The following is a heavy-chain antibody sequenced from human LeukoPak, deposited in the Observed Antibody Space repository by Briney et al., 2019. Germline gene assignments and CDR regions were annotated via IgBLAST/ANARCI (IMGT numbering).Heavy chain of an antibody. V-gene: IGHV3-23*01. J-gene: IGHJ4*02. CDR3: ANYQALGKYYFDY. Sequence: GGSLRLSCAASGFTFSSYAMSWVRQAPGKGLEWVSAISGSGGSTYYADSVKGRFTISRDNSKSTLYLQMNSLRAEDTAVYYCANYQALGKYYFDYWGQGTLVTVSS. CDR1: GFTFSSYA. CDR2: ISGSGGST. D-gene: IGHD1-26*01.